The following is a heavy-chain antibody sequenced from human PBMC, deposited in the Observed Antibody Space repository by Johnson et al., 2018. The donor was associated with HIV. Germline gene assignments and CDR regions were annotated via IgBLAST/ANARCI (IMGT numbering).Heavy chain of an antibody. CDR1: GFTFSDYY. D-gene: IGHD3-16*01. CDR3: ARDPSVGASSAFDI. CDR2: ISYDGSNK. V-gene: IGHV3-30*03. Sequence: VQLVESGGGVVQPGGSLRLSCAASGFTFSDYYMSWIRQAPGKGLEWVAVISYDGSNKYYADSVKGRFTISRDNSKNTLYLQMNSLRAEDTAVYYCARDPSVGASSAFDIWGQGTMVTVSS. J-gene: IGHJ3*02.